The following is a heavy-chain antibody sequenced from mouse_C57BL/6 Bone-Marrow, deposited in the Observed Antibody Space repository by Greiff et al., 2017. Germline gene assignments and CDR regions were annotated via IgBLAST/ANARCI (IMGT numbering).Heavy chain of an antibody. CDR1: GYTFTDHT. V-gene: IGHV1-78*01. Sequence: VQLQQSDTELVKPGASVKISCKVSGYTFTDHTIHWMKQRPEQGLEWIGYIYPRDGSTKYNEKFKGKATLTADKSSSTAYMQLNSLTSEDSAVYFCARWTIGYDEGYYFDYWGQGTTLTVSS. CDR3: ARWTIGYDEGYYFDY. CDR2: IYPRDGST. D-gene: IGHD2-2*01. J-gene: IGHJ2*01.